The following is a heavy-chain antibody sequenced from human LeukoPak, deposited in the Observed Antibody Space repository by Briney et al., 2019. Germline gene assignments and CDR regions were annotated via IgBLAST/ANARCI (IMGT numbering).Heavy chain of an antibody. CDR3: ARDIASRRIDY. V-gene: IGHV3-33*01. CDR2: IWYDGSDK. CDR1: GFTFRNHG. J-gene: IGHJ4*02. Sequence: GGSLRLSCAASGFTFRNHGMHWVRQAPGKGQEWVAVIWYDGSDKFFGDSVKGRFTISRDNAKNTLYLQMNSLRAEDTAVYYCARDIASRRIDYWGQGTLVTVSS. D-gene: IGHD6-6*01.